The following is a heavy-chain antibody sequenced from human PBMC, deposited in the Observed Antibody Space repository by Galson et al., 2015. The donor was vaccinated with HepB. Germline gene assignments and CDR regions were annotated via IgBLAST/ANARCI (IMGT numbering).Heavy chain of an antibody. CDR3: ATSDRYETIVVVPYAFDI. CDR2: FDPEDGET. CDR1: GYTLTELS. J-gene: IGHJ3*02. D-gene: IGHD3-22*01. Sequence: SVKVSCKVSGYTLTELSMRWVRQAPGKGLEWMGGFDPEDGETIYAQKFQGRVTMTEDTSTDTAYMELSSLRSEDTAVYYCATSDRYETIVVVPYAFDIWGQGTMVTVSS. V-gene: IGHV1-24*01.